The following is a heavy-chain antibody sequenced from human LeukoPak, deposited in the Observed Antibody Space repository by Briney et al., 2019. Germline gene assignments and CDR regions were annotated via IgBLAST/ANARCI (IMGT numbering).Heavy chain of an antibody. V-gene: IGHV1-2*02. Sequence: ASVKVSCKASGYTFTGYYIHWVRQAPGQGLEWMGWINPNSGGTNYAQKFQGRVTMTRDTSISTAYMELSRLRSDDTAVYYCATNQYGDYTLGDYWGQGTLVSVSS. CDR3: ATNQYGDYTLGDY. CDR1: GYTFTGYY. D-gene: IGHD4-17*01. J-gene: IGHJ4*02. CDR2: INPNSGGT.